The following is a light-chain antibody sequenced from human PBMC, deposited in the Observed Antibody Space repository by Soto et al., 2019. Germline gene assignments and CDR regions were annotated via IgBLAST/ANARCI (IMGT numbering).Light chain of an antibody. CDR3: TSYVGNDIWV. CDR1: SSDVGAYKY. J-gene: IGLJ3*02. CDR2: EVT. V-gene: IGLV2-8*01. Sequence: QSALTQPPSESGSPGQSVTISCTGTSSDVGAYKYVSWYQQYPGKAPKLMIYEVTKRPSGVPDRFSGSKSGNTASLTVSGLQAEDEADYYCTSYVGNDIWVFGGGTKLTVL.